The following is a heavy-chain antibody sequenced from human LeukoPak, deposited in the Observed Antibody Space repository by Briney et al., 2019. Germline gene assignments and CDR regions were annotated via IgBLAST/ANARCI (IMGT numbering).Heavy chain of an antibody. Sequence: GASVNVSCKASGGTFSSYAISWVRQAPGQGLEWMGGITPIFGTANYAQKFQGRVTITADESTSTAYMELSSLRSEDTAVYYCARGARLQGVYYYYYGMDVWGQGTTVTVSS. CDR3: ARGARLQGVYYYYYGMDV. CDR2: ITPIFGTA. J-gene: IGHJ6*02. CDR1: GGTFSSYA. D-gene: IGHD5-24*01. V-gene: IGHV1-69*13.